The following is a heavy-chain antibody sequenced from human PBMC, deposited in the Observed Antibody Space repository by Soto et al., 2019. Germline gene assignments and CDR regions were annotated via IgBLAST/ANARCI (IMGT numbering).Heavy chain of an antibody. J-gene: IGHJ4*02. CDR3: ARAGSAIVVVVTASTGGYFDY. CDR1: GYTFTSYY. Sequence: QVQLVQSGAEVEKPGASVKLSCKASGYTFTSYYIHWVRQAPGQGLECMGILNPTSGSTTYAQKFQGRVAMTRDTSTSTVYMELSSLRSEDTAVYYCARAGSAIVVVVTASTGGYFDYWGQGTLVTVSS. V-gene: IGHV1-46*01. D-gene: IGHD2-15*01. CDR2: LNPTSGST.